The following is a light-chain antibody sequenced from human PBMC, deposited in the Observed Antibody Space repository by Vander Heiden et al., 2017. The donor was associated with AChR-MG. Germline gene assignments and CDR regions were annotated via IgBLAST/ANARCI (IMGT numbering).Light chain of an antibody. CDR3: QQRRHWPRT. CDR2: DTS. V-gene: IGKV3-11*01. Sequence: ELVLTQSPATLSLSPGDRATLTCRASDSLYTYLAWYQHKPGQPPRLLIYDTSKRATGIPDRFSGSGSGTDFSLTISSLDPEDVAVYYCQQRRHWPRTFGQGSRLEIK. CDR1: DSLYTY. J-gene: IGKJ1*01.